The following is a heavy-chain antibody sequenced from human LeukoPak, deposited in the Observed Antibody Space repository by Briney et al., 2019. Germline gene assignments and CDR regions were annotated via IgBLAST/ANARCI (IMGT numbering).Heavy chain of an antibody. D-gene: IGHD3-16*01. V-gene: IGHV4-39*07. CDR1: GGSITSSFY. CDR3: AREVLWGFDY. Sequence: SETLSLTCTVSGGSITSSFYWSWIRQSPGKGLEWIGSIYYSGSTYYNPSLKSRVTISVDTSKNQFSLKLSSVTAADTAVYYCAREVLWGFDYWGQGTLVTVSS. J-gene: IGHJ4*02. CDR2: IYYSGST.